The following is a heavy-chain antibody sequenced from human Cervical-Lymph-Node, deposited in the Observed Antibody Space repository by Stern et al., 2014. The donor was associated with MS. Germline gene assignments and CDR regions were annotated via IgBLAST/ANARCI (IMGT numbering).Heavy chain of an antibody. V-gene: IGHV1-46*01. CDR2: INPGGGGA. CDR3: ARDSYYINLRFDF. Sequence: VQLLESGAEVRKPGASVKVSCKASGFTFTSYDIHWVRQAPGQGLEWMGKINPGGGGASYAQKFQGRVTVTRDTSTNTVYMELSSLRSEDTAVYYCARDSYYINLRFDFWGQGTLVTVSS. D-gene: IGHD3-10*01. CDR1: GFTFTSYD. J-gene: IGHJ4*02.